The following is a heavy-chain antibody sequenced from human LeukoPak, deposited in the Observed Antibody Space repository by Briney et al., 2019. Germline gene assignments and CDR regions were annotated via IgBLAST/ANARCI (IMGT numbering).Heavy chain of an antibody. CDR3: ARDDGYSSRGRAASFDY. J-gene: IGHJ4*02. CDR2: ISGNGGST. D-gene: IGHD6-13*01. CDR1: GFTFSSYA. V-gene: IGHV3-64*01. Sequence: PGGSLRLSCAASGFTFSSYAMHWVRQAPGKGLEYVSAISGNGGSTYYANSVKGRFTISRDNSKNTLYLQMGSLRAEDMAVYYCARDDGYSSRGRAASFDYWGQGTLVTVSS.